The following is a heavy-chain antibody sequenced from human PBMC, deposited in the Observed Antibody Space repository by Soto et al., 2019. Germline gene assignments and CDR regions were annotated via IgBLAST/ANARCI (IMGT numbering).Heavy chain of an antibody. CDR1: GGSISSSSYY. CDR2: IYYSGST. D-gene: IGHD3-10*01. Sequence: QLQLQESGPGLVKPSETLSLTCTVSGGSISSSSYYWGWIHQPPGKGLEWIGSIYYSGSTYYNPSLKSRVTISVDTSKNQFSLKLSSVTAADTAVYYCASLSGRGGSGGMDVWGQGTTVTVSS. J-gene: IGHJ6*02. V-gene: IGHV4-39*01. CDR3: ASLSGRGGSGGMDV.